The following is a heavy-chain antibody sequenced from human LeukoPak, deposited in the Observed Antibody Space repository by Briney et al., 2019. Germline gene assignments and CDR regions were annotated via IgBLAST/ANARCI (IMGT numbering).Heavy chain of an antibody. J-gene: IGHJ4*02. V-gene: IGHV1-69*01. CDR1: GGTFSSYA. D-gene: IGHD6-19*01. CDR2: IIPIFGTA. Sequence: SVKVSCKASGGTFSSYAISWVRQAPGQGLEWMGGIIPIFGTANYAQKFQGRVTITADESTSTAYMELSSLRSEDTAVYYCATLPGGWLVQDYWGQGTLVTVSS. CDR3: ATLPGGWLVQDY.